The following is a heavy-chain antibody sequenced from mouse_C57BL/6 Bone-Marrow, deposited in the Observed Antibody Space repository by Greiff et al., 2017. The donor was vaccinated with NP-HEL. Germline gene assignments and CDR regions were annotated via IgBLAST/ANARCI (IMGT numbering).Heavy chain of an antibody. Sequence: QVQLQQPGAELVKPGASVKMSCKASGYTFTSYRITWVKQRPGQGLEWIGDIYPGSGSTNYNEKFKSKATLTVDTSSSTAYMQLSNVPADDSAVYCCARSGDFDGYAMDYWGQGTAVTVSS. V-gene: IGHV1-55*01. CDR2: IYPGSGST. CDR1: GYTFTSYR. D-gene: IGHD2-4*01. J-gene: IGHJ4*01. CDR3: ARSGDFDGYAMDY.